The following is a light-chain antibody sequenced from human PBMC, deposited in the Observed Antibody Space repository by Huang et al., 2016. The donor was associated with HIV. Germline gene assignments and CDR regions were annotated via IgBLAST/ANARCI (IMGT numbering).Light chain of an antibody. V-gene: IGKV3-20*01. CDR1: QSVSSNY. J-gene: IGKJ4*01. Sequence: EIVLTQSPGTLSLSPGERATLSCRASQSVSSNYLAWYQQKPGQAPRLLICDASSRATGIQDRFSGGGSGTDFTLTSSRLEPEDFAVYYCQQYGSSPLTFGGGTKVEIK. CDR3: QQYGSSPLT. CDR2: DAS.